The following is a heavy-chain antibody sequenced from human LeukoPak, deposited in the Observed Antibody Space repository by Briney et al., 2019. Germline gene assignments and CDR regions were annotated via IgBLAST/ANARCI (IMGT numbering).Heavy chain of an antibody. CDR2: INPNSGGT. CDR1: GYTFTGYY. Sequence: ASVKVSCKASGYTFTGYYMHWVRQAPGQGLEWMGWINPNSGGTNYAQKFQGRVTMTRDTSISTAYMELSRLRSDDAAVYYCAGGGNYYYYYGMDVWGQGTTVTVSS. D-gene: IGHD4-23*01. CDR3: AGGGNYYYYYGMDV. V-gene: IGHV1-2*02. J-gene: IGHJ6*02.